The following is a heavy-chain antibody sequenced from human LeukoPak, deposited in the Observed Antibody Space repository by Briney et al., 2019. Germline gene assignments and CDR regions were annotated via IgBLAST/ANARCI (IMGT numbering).Heavy chain of an antibody. D-gene: IGHD5-24*01. CDR3: ARSRAKDDYIEPARWDY. V-gene: IGHV4-61*02. Sequence: KASETLSLTCTVSGGSISSSAYYWSWIRQPAGKGLEWIGRIYTSGSTNYNPSLKSRVTISVDTSKNQFSLKLSSVTAADTAVYYCARSRAKDDYIEPARWDYWGQGTLVTVSS. CDR2: IYTSGST. CDR1: GGSISSSAYY. J-gene: IGHJ4*02.